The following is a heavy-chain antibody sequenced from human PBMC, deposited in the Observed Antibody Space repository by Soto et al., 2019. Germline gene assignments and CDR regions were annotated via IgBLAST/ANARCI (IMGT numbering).Heavy chain of an antibody. J-gene: IGHJ3*02. CDR3: ARDLAAWGSDGAFDI. CDR1: GFTFSSYA. CDR2: ISYDGSNK. V-gene: IGHV3-30-3*01. Sequence: GGSLRLSCAASGFTFSSYAMHWVRQAPGKGLEWVAVISYDGSNKYYADSVKGRFTISRDNSKNTLYLQMNSLRAEDTAVYYCARDLAAWGSDGAFDIWGQGTMVTVSS. D-gene: IGHD3-16*01.